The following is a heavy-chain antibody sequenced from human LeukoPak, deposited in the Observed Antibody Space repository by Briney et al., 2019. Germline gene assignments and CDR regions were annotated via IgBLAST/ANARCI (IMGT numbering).Heavy chain of an antibody. CDR3: ARLVVISTTSEYFQE. CDR1: GFTFSNFA. V-gene: IGHV1-2*02. CDR2: INPNSGGT. J-gene: IGHJ1*01. Sequence: KPGRSLRLSCAASGFTFSNFAMHWVRQAPGQGLEWMGWINPNSGGTNYAQKFQGRVTMTRDTSSTTAYMELSRLRSDDTAVYYCARLVVISTTSEYFQEWGQGTLVIVSS. D-gene: IGHD3-22*01.